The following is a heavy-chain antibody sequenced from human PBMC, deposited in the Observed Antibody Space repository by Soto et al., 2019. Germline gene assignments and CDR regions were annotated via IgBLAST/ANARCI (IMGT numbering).Heavy chain of an antibody. CDR2: ISAYNGNT. Sequence: QVQLVQSGAEVKKPGASVKVSCKASGYTFTSYGISWVRQAPGQGLEWMGWISAYNGNTNYAQKLXXRXTXXTGTPPSKAYMELRSLRSDDTAVYYGARDSDQSDYWGQRTLVTVSS. CDR1: GYTFTSYG. CDR3: ARDSDQSDY. V-gene: IGHV1-18*01. J-gene: IGHJ4*02.